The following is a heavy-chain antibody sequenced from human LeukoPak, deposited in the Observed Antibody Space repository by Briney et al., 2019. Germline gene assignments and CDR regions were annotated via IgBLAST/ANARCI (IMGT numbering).Heavy chain of an antibody. V-gene: IGHV3-33*01. CDR1: GFTLRSYG. D-gene: IGHD6-19*01. J-gene: IGHJ4*02. CDR2: IWYDGSNK. CDR3: ARSHPGTTVDAY. Sequence: GGSLRLSCAASGFTLRSYGMHWVRQAPGKGLEWVAIIWYDGSNKYYRESVKGRFTVSRDNSKNTLYLQMDSLRAEDTAVYYCARSHPGTTVDAYWGQGTLVTVSS.